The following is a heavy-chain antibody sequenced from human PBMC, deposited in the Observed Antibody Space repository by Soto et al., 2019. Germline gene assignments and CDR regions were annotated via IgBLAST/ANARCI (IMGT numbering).Heavy chain of an antibody. CDR3: ARDGGRHSGGIDY. Sequence: QVQLVQSGAEVKKPGSSVKVSCKASGGTFSSYSINWVRQAPGQGLEWMGEIIPIFGTASYAQKFQGRVTITADESTSTAYLELSSLRSEDTAGYYCARDGGRHSGGIDYWGQGTLVTVSS. D-gene: IGHD1-26*01. CDR1: GGTFSSYS. CDR2: IIPIFGTA. J-gene: IGHJ4*02. V-gene: IGHV1-69*01.